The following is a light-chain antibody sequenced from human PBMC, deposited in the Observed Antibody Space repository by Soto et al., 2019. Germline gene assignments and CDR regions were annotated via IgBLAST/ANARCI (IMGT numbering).Light chain of an antibody. J-gene: IGKJ4*01. CDR2: GAS. Sequence: EIVLTQSPGTLSLSPGERATLSCRASQSVSSNYLAWYQQKPGQAPRLLIFGASSRASGIPDRFSGSASGTDFTLTITRLEPEDLAVYYCQQYGSSPLTFGRGTKVEIK. V-gene: IGKV3-20*01. CDR1: QSVSSNY. CDR3: QQYGSSPLT.